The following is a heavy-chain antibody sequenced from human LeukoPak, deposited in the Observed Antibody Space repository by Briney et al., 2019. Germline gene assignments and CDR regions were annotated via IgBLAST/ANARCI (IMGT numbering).Heavy chain of an antibody. CDR1: GFTFSSYS. CDR2: ISSSSSYI. D-gene: IGHD2-15*01. J-gene: IGHJ6*03. V-gene: IGHV3-21*01. Sequence: GGSLRLSCAASGFTFSSYSMNWVRHAPGKGLEWVSSISSSSSYIYYADSVKGRFTISRDNAKNSLYLQMNSLRAEDTAVYYCAKLPDKDIVVVVAATDYYYYMDVWGKGTTVTVSS. CDR3: AKLPDKDIVVVVAATDYYYYMDV.